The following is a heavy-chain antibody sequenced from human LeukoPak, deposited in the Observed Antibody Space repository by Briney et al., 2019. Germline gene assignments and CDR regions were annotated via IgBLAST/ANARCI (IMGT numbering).Heavy chain of an antibody. CDR2: IWYDGSNK. Sequence: GSLRLSCAASGFTFSSYGMHWVRQAPGKGLEWVAVIWYDGSNKYYADSVKGRFTISRDSSKNTLYLQMNSLRAEDTATYYCAKDYCRGGDCPLPFFDSWGQGTLVTVSS. J-gene: IGHJ4*02. V-gene: IGHV3-33*06. CDR1: GFTFSSYG. D-gene: IGHD2-21*02. CDR3: AKDYCRGGDCPLPFFDS.